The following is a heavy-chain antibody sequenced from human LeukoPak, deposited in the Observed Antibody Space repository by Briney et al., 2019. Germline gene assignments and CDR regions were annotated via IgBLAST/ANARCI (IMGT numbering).Heavy chain of an antibody. J-gene: IGHJ4*02. CDR1: GFTFDDYA. D-gene: IGHD3-3*01. V-gene: IGHV3-9*01. CDR3: AKDYVWSCDY. Sequence: GGSLRLSCAASGFTFDDYAMHWVRQAPGKGLEWVSGISWNSGSIGYADSVKGRFTISRDNAKNSLSLQMNSLRGGDTAVYYCAKDYVWSCDYWGPGNLVIVSS. CDR2: ISWNSGSI.